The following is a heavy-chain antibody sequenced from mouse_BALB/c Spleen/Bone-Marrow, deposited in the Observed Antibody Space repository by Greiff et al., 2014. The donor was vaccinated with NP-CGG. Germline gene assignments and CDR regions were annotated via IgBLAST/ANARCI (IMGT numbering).Heavy chain of an antibody. V-gene: IGHV1-4*01. CDR3: ARVYGNYDAMDY. CDR1: GYTFTTYT. Sequence: VQLQQSGAELARPGASVKMSCRTSGYTFTTYTMHWVKQRPGQGLEWIGYINPSSGYTYYNQKFKDKATLTADKSSSAVYLQLSSLTSEDSAVYYCARVYGNYDAMDYWGQGTSVTVSS. J-gene: IGHJ4*01. CDR2: INPSSGYT. D-gene: IGHD2-1*01.